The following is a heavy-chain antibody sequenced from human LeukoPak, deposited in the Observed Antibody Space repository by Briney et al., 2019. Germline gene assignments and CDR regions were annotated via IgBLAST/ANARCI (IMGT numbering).Heavy chain of an antibody. J-gene: IGHJ4*02. CDR3: ARSWSIAAAGLDY. CDR2: IYYSGST. Sequence: PSETLSLTCAVYGGSFSGYYWSWIRQPPGKGLEWIGYIYYSGSTNYNPSLKSRVTISVDTSKNQFSLKLSSVTAADTAVYYCARSWSIAAAGLDYWGQGTLVTVSS. CDR1: GGSFSGYY. V-gene: IGHV4-59*01. D-gene: IGHD6-13*01.